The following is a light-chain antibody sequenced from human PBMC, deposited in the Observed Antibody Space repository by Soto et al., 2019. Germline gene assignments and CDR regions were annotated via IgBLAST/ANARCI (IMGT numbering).Light chain of an antibody. CDR2: DSS. V-gene: IGKV3-11*01. CDR3: QQRSVWPLT. J-gene: IGKJ4*01. CDR1: QSVSSY. Sequence: EIVLTQFPATLSLSPGDGATLSCRASQSVSSYLAWYQQRRGQAPRLLIYDSSNRATGIPARLSGSGSGTDFSLIISSLEPEDFAVYYCQQRSVWPLTFGGGTRVEIK.